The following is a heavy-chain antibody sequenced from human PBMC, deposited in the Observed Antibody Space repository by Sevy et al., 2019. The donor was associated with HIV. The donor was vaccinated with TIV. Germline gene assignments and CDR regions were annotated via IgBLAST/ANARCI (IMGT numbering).Heavy chain of an antibody. J-gene: IGHJ6*02. CDR2: IYHSGST. V-gene: IGHV4-30-2*01. CDR1: GGSISSGGYS. D-gene: IGHD4-17*01. CDR3: ARGRGDYKSNSDYYYYGMDV. Sequence: SETLSLTCAVSGGSISSGGYSWSWIRQPPGKGLEWIGYIYHSGSTYYNPSLKSRVTISVDSSKNQFSLKLSSVTAADTAVYYWARGRGDYKSNSDYYYYGMDVWGQGTTVTVSS.